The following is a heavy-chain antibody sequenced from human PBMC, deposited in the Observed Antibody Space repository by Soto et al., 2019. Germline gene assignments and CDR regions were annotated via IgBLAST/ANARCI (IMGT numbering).Heavy chain of an antibody. CDR3: VRDYAQGIDY. J-gene: IGHJ4*02. CDR1: AFTFSSYP. CDR2: IASGGGHK. V-gene: IGHV3-30*04. Sequence: GGSLRLSCAASAFTFSSYPMNWVRQAPGKGLEWVADIASGGGHKYYADSVKGRFTISRDNSKNTLYLHMNSLRAEDTAVYYCVRDYAQGIDYWGQGTLVTVSS. D-gene: IGHD3-16*01.